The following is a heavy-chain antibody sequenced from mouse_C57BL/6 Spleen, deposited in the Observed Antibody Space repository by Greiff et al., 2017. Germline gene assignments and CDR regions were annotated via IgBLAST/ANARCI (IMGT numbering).Heavy chain of an antibody. CDR1: GFNIKDYY. V-gene: IGHV14-1*01. Sequence: VQLQQSGAELVRPGASVKLSCTASGFNIKDYYMHWVKQRPEQGLEWIGRIDPEDGDTEYAPKFQGKATMTADTSSNTAYLQLSSLTSEDTAVYYCTTSYYYGSSSFDVWGTGTTVTVSS. J-gene: IGHJ1*03. D-gene: IGHD1-1*01. CDR2: IDPEDGDT. CDR3: TTSYYYGSSSFDV.